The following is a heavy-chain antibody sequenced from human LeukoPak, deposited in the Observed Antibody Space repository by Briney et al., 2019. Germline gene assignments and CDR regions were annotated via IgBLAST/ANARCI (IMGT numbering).Heavy chain of an antibody. CDR2: MYYSGST. CDR1: GGSISSGGYY. CDR3: AKVATDTIGYYFDY. V-gene: IGHV4-31*03. J-gene: IGHJ4*02. D-gene: IGHD3-22*01. Sequence: PSETLSLTCTVSGGSISSGGYYWSWIRQHPGKGLEWIGYMYYSGSTFYNPSLKSRVAISIDTSKNQFSLRLDSVTAADTAVYYCAKVATDTIGYYFDYWGQGTLVTVSS.